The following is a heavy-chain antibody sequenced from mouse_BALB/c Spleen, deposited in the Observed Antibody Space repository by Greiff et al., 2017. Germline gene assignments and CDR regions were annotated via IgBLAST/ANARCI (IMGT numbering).Heavy chain of an antibody. D-gene: IGHD1-1*01. J-gene: IGHJ3*01. V-gene: IGHV5-6-4*01. CDR1: GFTFSSYT. Sequence: EVHLVESGGGLVKPGGSLKLSCAASGFTFSSYTMSWVRQTPEKRLEWVATISSGGSYTYYPDGVKGRFTISRDNAKNTLYLQMSSLKSEDTAMYYCTRDRDYGSSQAWFAYWGQGTLVTVSA. CDR2: ISSGGSYT. CDR3: TRDRDYGSSQAWFAY.